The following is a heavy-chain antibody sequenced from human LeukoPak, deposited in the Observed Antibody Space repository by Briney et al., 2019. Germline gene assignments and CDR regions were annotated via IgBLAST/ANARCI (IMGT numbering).Heavy chain of an antibody. D-gene: IGHD4-17*01. V-gene: IGHV3-20*04. J-gene: IGHJ4*02. Sequence: GGSLRLSCAASGFTFDDYGMSWVRQAPGKGLEWVSGINWNGGSTGYADSVKGRFTISRDNAKNSLYPQMNSLRAEDTALYYCARDEYGDYPDYWGQGTLVTVSS. CDR2: INWNGGST. CDR3: ARDEYGDYPDY. CDR1: GFTFDDYG.